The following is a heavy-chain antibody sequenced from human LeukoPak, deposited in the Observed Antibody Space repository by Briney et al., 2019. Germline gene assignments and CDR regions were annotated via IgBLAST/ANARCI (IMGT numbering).Heavy chain of an antibody. D-gene: IGHD6-6*01. CDR2: VNPVSGNA. Sequence: ASVKVSCKASGYTFTNFDINWVRQAPGQGLEWMGWVNPVSGNAGSAQKFQGRVTLTRDTSITTAYMELSSLRSDDTAFYYCARAPMGAAPLYWGQGTLVAVSS. J-gene: IGHJ4*02. CDR1: GYTFTNFD. CDR3: ARAPMGAAPLY. V-gene: IGHV1-8*01.